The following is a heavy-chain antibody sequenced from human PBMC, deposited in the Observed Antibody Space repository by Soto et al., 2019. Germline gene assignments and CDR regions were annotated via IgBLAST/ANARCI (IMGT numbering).Heavy chain of an antibody. V-gene: IGHV3-33*01. CDR3: VRDRLTGHDAFDI. D-gene: IGHD4-4*01. J-gene: IGHJ3*02. Sequence: PGGSLRLCGAASGFTFSSHGMHWVRQAPGKGLQWVAVIWFDGTNQYYEDSVKGRFTISRDNSRNILYLQMNTLRLEDTAVYYCVRDRLTGHDAFDIWGQGAMVTVSS. CDR2: IWFDGTNQ. CDR1: GFTFSSHG.